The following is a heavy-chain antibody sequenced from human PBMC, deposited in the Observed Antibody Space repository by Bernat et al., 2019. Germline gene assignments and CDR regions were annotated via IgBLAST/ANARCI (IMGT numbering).Heavy chain of an antibody. V-gene: IGHV4-30-4*01. CDR2: IYYSGST. CDR3: ARDCSGGSCYGRDAFDI. J-gene: IGHJ3*02. Sequence: QVQLQESGPGLVKPSQTLSLTCTVSGGSISSGDYYWSWIRQPPGKGLEWIGYIYYSGSTYYNPSLKSRVTISVDTSKNQFSLKLSSVTAADTAVYYCARDCSGGSCYGRDAFDIWGQGTMVTVSS. CDR1: GGSISSGDYY. D-gene: IGHD2-15*01.